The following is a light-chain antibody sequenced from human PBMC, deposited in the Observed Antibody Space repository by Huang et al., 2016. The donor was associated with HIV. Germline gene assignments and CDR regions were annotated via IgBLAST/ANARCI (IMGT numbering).Light chain of an antibody. V-gene: IGKV2-28*01. Sequence: DIVMTQSPLSLPVTPGEPASISCRSSQSLLHSNGNNYLAWYLQKPGQSPQLLIYLGSNRAAGVPERCSGSGSGTDFTLKISRMEAEDVGVYYCMQALQTRWTFGQGTRVEIK. CDR1: QSLLHSNGNNY. CDR2: LGS. CDR3: MQALQTRWT. J-gene: IGKJ1*01.